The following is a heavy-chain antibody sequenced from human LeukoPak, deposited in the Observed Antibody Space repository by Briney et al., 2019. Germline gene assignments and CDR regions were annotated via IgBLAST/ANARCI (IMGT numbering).Heavy chain of an antibody. CDR3: AREVVRSRDAFDI. Sequence: SQTLSLTCTVSGGSISSGGYYWSWIRQHPGKGLEWIGYIYYSGSTYYNPSPKSRVTISVDTSKNQFSLKLSSVTAADTAVYYCAREVVRSRDAFDIWGQGTMVTVSS. J-gene: IGHJ3*02. D-gene: IGHD3-10*01. V-gene: IGHV4-31*03. CDR2: IYYSGST. CDR1: GGSISSGGYY.